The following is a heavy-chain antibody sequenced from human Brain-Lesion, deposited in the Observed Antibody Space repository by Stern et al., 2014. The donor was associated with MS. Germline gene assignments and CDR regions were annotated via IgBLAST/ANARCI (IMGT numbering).Heavy chain of an antibody. V-gene: IGHV1-2*04. Sequence: QVQLGQSGAEVKKPGASVKVSCKASGYTFTGYYMHWVRQAPGQGPEGMGWMNPKRGGTNYAQKFQGWVTMTRDTSINTAYMELSRLRSDDTAVYYCATYYYDSTGYNDFWGQGTLVTVSS. D-gene: IGHD3-22*01. CDR3: ATYYYDSTGYNDF. CDR2: MNPKRGGT. J-gene: IGHJ4*02. CDR1: GYTFTGYY.